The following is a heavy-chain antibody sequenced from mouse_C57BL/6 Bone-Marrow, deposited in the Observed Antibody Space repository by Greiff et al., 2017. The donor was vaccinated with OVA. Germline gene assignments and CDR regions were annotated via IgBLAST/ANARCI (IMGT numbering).Heavy chain of an antibody. D-gene: IGHD2-4*01. CDR2: IYPRSGNT. J-gene: IGHJ3*01. CDR3: AREVYYDCDGAGWVAY. CDR1: GYTFTSYG. V-gene: IGHV1-81*01. Sequence: QVQLQQSGAELARPGASVKLSCKASGYTFTSYGISWVKQRTGQGLEWIGEIYPRSGNTYYNEKFKGKATLTADKSSSTAYMELRSLTSEDSAVYFCAREVYYDCDGAGWVAYWGQGTLVTVSA.